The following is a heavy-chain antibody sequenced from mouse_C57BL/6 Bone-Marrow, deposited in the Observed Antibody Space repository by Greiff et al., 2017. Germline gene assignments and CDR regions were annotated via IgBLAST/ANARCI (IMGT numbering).Heavy chain of an antibody. D-gene: IGHD3-3*01. CDR3: ARGTVYSFDY. CDR2: INPSSGYT. Sequence: VQLQLSGAELASPGASVMMFCKASVYTFTSYTMHWLKQRPGQGLEWIGYINPSSGYTKYNQKFKDKATLTADKSSSAAYMQLISLTSGDSAVYYGARGTVYSFDYWDQGTIHTVSS. J-gene: IGHJ2*01. V-gene: IGHV1-4*01. CDR1: VYTFTSYT.